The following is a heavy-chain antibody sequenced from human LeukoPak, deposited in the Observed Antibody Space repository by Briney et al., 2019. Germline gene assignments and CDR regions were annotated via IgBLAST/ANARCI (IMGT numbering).Heavy chain of an antibody. CDR1: GYIFRSYD. Sequence: ASVKVSCKASGYIFRSYDSNWVRQARGQGLEWMGWMNPDSGDTGYAQKFQGRVTMTRNTSINTAYMELSSLRSEDTAIYYCAREDIEMSNDAFDTWGQGTLVTVSS. J-gene: IGHJ3*02. V-gene: IGHV1-8*01. CDR3: AREDIEMSNDAFDT. CDR2: MNPDSGDT.